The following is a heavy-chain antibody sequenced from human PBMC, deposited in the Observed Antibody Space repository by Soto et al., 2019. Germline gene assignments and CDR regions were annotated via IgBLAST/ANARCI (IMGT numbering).Heavy chain of an antibody. Sequence: EVQLVESGGGLVKPGGSLRLSCVASGFSFGHYSINWVRQAPGRGLGWVSTISSGSSLIYYADSVKGRFTVSRDNAKNSLSLQMKSLRAEDTAVYFCAREQLVVYYFGTALDIWGQGTVVTVS. V-gene: IGHV3-21*01. CDR3: AREQLVVYYFGTALDI. D-gene: IGHD6-13*01. CDR1: GFSFGHYS. J-gene: IGHJ3*02. CDR2: ISSGSSLI.